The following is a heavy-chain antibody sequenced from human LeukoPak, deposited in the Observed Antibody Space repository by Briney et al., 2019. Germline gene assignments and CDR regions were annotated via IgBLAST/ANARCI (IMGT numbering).Heavy chain of an antibody. CDR2: IYHSGST. CDR1: GGSISSGGYS. Sequence: SETLSLTCAVSGGSISSGGYSWSWLRQPPGKGLEWIGYIYHSGSTYYNPSLKSRVTISVDRSKNQFSLKLSSVTAADTAVYYCARAGEYYYDNSGYYPNDAFDIWGQGTMVTVSS. CDR3: ARAGEYYYDNSGYYPNDAFDI. V-gene: IGHV4-30-2*01. D-gene: IGHD3-22*01. J-gene: IGHJ3*02.